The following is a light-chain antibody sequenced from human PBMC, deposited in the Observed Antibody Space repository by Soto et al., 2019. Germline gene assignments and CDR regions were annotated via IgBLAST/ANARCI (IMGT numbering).Light chain of an antibody. Sequence: EVVLTQSPASLSVSPGERVTLSCRASQNIRNNLAWYQQKPGQSPRLLISGASTREAGVPGRFSGSGSGTEFTLIISILQSEDFAIYYCQQYNNLPPWTFGQVTKV. CDR1: QNIRNN. J-gene: IGKJ1*01. V-gene: IGKV3-15*01. CDR3: QQYNNLPPWT. CDR2: GAS.